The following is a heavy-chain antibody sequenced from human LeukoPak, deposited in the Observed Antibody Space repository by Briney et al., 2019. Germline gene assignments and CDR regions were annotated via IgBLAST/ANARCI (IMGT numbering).Heavy chain of an antibody. V-gene: IGHV3-66*01. D-gene: IGHD3-10*01. CDR1: GFTVSSNY. J-gene: IGHJ4*02. Sequence: GGSLRLSCAASGFTVSSNYMSWVRQAPGKGLEWVSVIYSGGSTYYADSVKGRFTISRDNSKNTLYLQMNSLRAEDTAVYYCATNHHGSGSYYPIWGQGTLVTVSS. CDR2: IYSGGST. CDR3: ATNHHGSGSYYPI.